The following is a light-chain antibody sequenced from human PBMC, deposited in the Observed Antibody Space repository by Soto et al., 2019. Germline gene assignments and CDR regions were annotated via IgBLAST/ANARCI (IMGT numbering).Light chain of an antibody. CDR3: QQRSNWHRLT. CDR2: DAS. J-gene: IGKJ4*01. Sequence: EIVLTQSPATLSLSPGERATLSCMASQSVSSYLAWYQQKPGQAPRLLIYDASNRATGIPARFSGSGSGTDFTLTISSLEPEDFAVYYCQQRSNWHRLTFGGGTKVEIK. CDR1: QSVSSY. V-gene: IGKV3-11*01.